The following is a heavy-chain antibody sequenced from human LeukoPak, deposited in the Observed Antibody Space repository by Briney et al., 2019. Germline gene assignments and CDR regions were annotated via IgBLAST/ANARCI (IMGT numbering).Heavy chain of an antibody. CDR3: ARENYGDYYFDY. J-gene: IGHJ4*02. V-gene: IGHV3-30*03. CDR2: ISYDGSNK. CDR1: GFTFSNYG. Sequence: GRSLRLSCAASGFTFSNYGMHWVRQAPDKGLEWVAVISYDGSNKYYADSVKGQFTISRDNSKNTLFLQMNSLRAEDTAVYYCARENYGDYYFDYWGQGTLVTVSS. D-gene: IGHD4-17*01.